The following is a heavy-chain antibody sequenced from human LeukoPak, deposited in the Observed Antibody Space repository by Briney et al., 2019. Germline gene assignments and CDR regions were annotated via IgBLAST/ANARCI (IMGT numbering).Heavy chain of an antibody. V-gene: IGHV3-7*01. CDR1: GFTFSSYW. D-gene: IGHD2-15*01. J-gene: IGHJ4*02. CDR2: IKEGVSDK. CDR3: ARDRQYCSGGACYTLFDY. Sequence: GSLRLSCAASGFTFSSYWMSWVRQAPGKGLEWVARIKEGVSDKYYVDSVKGRITISRDNAKNSLFLRMDSLRAEDTAVYYCARDRQYCSGGACYTLFDYWGQGTLVTVSS.